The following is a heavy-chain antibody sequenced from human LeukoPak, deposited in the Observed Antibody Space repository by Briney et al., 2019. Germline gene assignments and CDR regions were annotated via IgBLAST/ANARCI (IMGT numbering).Heavy chain of an antibody. CDR1: GFTFSMYW. CDR3: ARPRGYCSGGSCFPSDY. CDR2: IKQDESEK. D-gene: IGHD2-15*01. J-gene: IGHJ4*02. Sequence: GSLRLSCAASGFTFSMYWTSWVRQAPGKGLEWVANIKQDESEKYYVDSVKGRFTVSRDNAKNSLYLQMDSLRVEDTAVYYCARPRGYCSGGSCFPSDYWGQGTLVTVSS. V-gene: IGHV3-7*03.